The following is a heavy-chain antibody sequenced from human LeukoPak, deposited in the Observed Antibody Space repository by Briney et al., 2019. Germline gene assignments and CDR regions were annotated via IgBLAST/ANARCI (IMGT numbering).Heavy chain of an antibody. D-gene: IGHD6-19*01. V-gene: IGHV3-21*04. J-gene: IGHJ4*02. CDR3: AKGWSSGWYLEYFDY. CDR1: GFTFSSYN. Sequence: GGSLGLSCAASGFTFSSYNMNWVRQAPGKGLEWVSSISSSSNYKHYADSVKGRFTISRDNSKNTLYLQMNSLRAEDTAVYYCAKGWSSGWYLEYFDYWGQGTLVTVSS. CDR2: ISSSSNYK.